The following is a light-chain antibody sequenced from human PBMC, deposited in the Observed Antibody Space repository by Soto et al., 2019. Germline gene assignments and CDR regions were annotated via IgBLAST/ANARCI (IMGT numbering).Light chain of an antibody. CDR1: QGISKS. CDR3: QQYDDLPFP. Sequence: DIQMTQSPSSLSASVGDRVTITCQADQGISKSLSWYQQKPGRAPKRLIYDASNLETGVPSRFSVSGSGIDFTLTISSLQPADFGRYYCQQYDDLPFPFGGGTKVEI. V-gene: IGKV1-33*01. CDR2: DAS. J-gene: IGKJ4*01.